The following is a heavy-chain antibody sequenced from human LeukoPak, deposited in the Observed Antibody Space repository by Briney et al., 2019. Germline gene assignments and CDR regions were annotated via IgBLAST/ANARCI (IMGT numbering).Heavy chain of an antibody. Sequence: ASVKVSYKASGYTFTGYYMHWVRQAPGQGLEWMGWINPNSGGTNYAQKFQGRVTMTRDTSISTAYMELSRLRSDDTAVYYCARENTRYSSSPGYWGQGTLVTVSS. J-gene: IGHJ4*02. D-gene: IGHD6-6*01. CDR2: INPNSGGT. CDR3: ARENTRYSSSPGY. CDR1: GYTFTGYY. V-gene: IGHV1-2*02.